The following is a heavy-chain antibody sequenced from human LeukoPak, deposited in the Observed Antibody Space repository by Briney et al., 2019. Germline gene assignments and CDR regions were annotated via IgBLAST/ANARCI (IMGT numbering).Heavy chain of an antibody. CDR1: GFTFSSYG. D-gene: IGHD3-10*01. V-gene: IGHV3-30*02. Sequence: GGSLRLTCAASGFTFSSYGMHWVRQAPGKGLEWVAFIRYDGSNKYYADSVKGRFTISRDNSKNTLYLQMNSLRAEDTAVYYCAREYSGSENYWGQGTLVTVSS. CDR2: IRYDGSNK. CDR3: AREYSGSENY. J-gene: IGHJ4*02.